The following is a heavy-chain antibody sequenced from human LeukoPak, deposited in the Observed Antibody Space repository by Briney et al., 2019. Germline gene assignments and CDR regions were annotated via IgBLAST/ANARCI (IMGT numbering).Heavy chain of an antibody. Sequence: GGSLRLSCAASGFTFSGYSMIWVRQAPGKGLDWVSYISRSSTTIYYADSVKGRFTISRDNAKNSLYLQMNSLRAEDTAVYYCARDAYSSSRNDYWGQGTLVTVSS. CDR3: ARDAYSSSRNDY. V-gene: IGHV3-48*01. D-gene: IGHD6-13*01. CDR1: GFTFSGYS. CDR2: ISRSSTTI. J-gene: IGHJ4*02.